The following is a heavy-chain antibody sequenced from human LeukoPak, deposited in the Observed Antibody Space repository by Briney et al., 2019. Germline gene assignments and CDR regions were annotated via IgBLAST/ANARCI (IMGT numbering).Heavy chain of an antibody. CDR3: ARSFFERYFDWLLLPFDY. CDR1: GGTFSSYA. J-gene: IGHJ4*02. D-gene: IGHD3-9*01. V-gene: IGHV1-18*01. CDR2: ISAYNGNT. Sequence: GASVKVSCKASGGTFSSYAISWVRQAPGQGLEWMGWISAYNGNTNYAQKLQGRVTMTTDTSTSTAYMELRSLRSDDTAVYYCARSFFERYFDWLLLPFDYWGQGTLVTVSS.